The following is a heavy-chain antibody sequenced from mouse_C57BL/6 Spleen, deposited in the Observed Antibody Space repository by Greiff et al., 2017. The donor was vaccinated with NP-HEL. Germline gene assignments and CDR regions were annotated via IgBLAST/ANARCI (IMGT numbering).Heavy chain of an antibody. CDR3: ARWGRRGYYAMDY. CDR2: IDPSDSYT. CDR1: GYTFTSYW. Sequence: QVQLKQPGAELVRPGTSVKLSCKASGYTFTSYWMHWVKQRPGQGLEWIGVIDPSDSYTNYNQKFKGKATLTVDTSSSTAYMQLSSLTSEDSAVYYCARWGRRGYYAMDYWGQGTSVTVSS. D-gene: IGHD2-12*01. J-gene: IGHJ4*01. V-gene: IGHV1-59*01.